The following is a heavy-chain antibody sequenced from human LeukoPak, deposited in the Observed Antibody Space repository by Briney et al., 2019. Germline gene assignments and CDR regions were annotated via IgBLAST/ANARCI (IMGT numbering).Heavy chain of an antibody. D-gene: IGHD3-10*01. CDR3: ASPRYYYARGGAFDI. J-gene: IGHJ3*02. Sequence: SETLSLTCTVSGGSISSSSYYWGWIRQPPGKGREWIGSIYYSGSTYYNPSLKSRVTISVDTSKNQFSLRLSSVTAADTAVYYCASPRYYYARGGAFDIWGQGTMVTVSS. CDR2: IYYSGST. CDR1: GGSISSSSYY. V-gene: IGHV4-39*01.